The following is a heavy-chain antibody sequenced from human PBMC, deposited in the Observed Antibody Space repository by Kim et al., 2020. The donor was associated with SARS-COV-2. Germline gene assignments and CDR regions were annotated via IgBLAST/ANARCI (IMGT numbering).Heavy chain of an antibody. D-gene: IGHD1-1*01. CDR2: ISDTGGGT. CDR3: AKVTWDGLDDY. CDR1: GFAFTSYA. V-gene: IGHV3-23*01. Sequence: GGSLRLSCAASGFAFTSYAMSWLRQPPGKGLEWVSAISDTGGGTYYADSVKGRFTISRDNSKNTLYLQMNSLRAEDTALYYCAKVTWDGLDDYWGQGTLVTVSS. J-gene: IGHJ4*02.